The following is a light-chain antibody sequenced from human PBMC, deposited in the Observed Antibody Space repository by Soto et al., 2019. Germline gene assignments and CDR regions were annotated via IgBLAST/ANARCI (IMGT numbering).Light chain of an antibody. J-gene: IGLJ1*01. CDR3: NSYTSASTYV. CDR1: GSDIGSYNY. CDR2: DVT. V-gene: IGLV2-14*03. Sequence: QCALTQPASVSGSPGQSITISCTGTGSDIGSYNYVSWYQHHPGKVPKFIIYDVTNRPSGVSDRFSGSKSGNTASLTISGLQAEDEADYYCNSYTSASTYVFGTGTKVTVL.